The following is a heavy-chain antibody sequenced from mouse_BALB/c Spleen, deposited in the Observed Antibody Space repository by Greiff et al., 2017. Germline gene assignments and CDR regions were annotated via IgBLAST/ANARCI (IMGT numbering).Heavy chain of an antibody. CDR1: GFTFTDYY. J-gene: IGHJ2*01. Sequence: EVMLVESGGGLVQPGGSLRLSCATSGFTFTDYYMSWVRQPPGKALEWLGFIRNKANGYTTEYSASVKGRFTISRDNSQSILYLQMNTLRAEDSATYYGARDIRGNYVDYWGQGTTLTVSS. CDR3: ARDIRGNYVDY. V-gene: IGHV7-3*02. CDR2: IRNKANGYTT.